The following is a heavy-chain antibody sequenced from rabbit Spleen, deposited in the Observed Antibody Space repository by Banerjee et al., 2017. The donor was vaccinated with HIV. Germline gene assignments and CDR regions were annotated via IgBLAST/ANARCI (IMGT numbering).Heavy chain of an antibody. CDR1: GFTLSSYY. CDR3: VRGASSSGYYSL. V-gene: IGHV1S7*01. Sequence: QELVESGGGLVQPGESLKLSCKASGFTLSSYYMNWVRQAPGKGLEWIGYIDPVFGITYYANWVNGRFSISRENAQNTLYLQLNSLTAADTATYFCVRGASSSGYYSLWGPGTLFTVS. J-gene: IGHJ4*01. D-gene: IGHD1-1*01. CDR2: IDPVFGIT.